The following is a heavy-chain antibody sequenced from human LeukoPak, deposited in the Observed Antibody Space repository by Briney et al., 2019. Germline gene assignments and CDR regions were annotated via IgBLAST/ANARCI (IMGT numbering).Heavy chain of an antibody. CDR3: ARGPYSGYDYEY. J-gene: IGHJ4*02. V-gene: IGHV1-24*01. CDR1: GYTLTELS. Sequence: ASVKVSCKVSGYTLTELSMHWVRQAPGKGLEWMGGFDPEDGETIYAQKFQGRVTMTRDTSISTAYMELSRLRSDDTAVYYCARGPYSGYDYEYWGQGTLVTVSS. D-gene: IGHD5-12*01. CDR2: FDPEDGET.